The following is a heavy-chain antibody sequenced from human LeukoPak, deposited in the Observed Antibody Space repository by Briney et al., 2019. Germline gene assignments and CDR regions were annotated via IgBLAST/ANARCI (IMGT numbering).Heavy chain of an antibody. CDR2: ISAYNGNT. J-gene: IGHJ4*02. D-gene: IGHD3-22*01. CDR3: ARSYYDSSGYYTDY. Sequence: ASVKVSCKASGYTFTSYGISWVRQAPGQGLEWMGGISAYNGNTNYAQRLQGRVTMTTDTSASTAYMELRSLRSDDTAVYYCARSYYDSSGYYTDYWGQGTLVTVSS. V-gene: IGHV1-18*01. CDR1: GYTFTSYG.